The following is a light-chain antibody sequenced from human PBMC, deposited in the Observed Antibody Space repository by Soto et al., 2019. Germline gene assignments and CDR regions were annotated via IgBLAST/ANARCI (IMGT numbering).Light chain of an antibody. CDR2: GAS. CDR3: QKYGSLTSST. CDR1: QSVSSTY. V-gene: IGKV3-20*01. J-gene: IGKJ1*01. Sequence: EIVLTQSPGTLSLSPGERATLSCRASQSVSSTYSAWYQQKPGQAPGLIIYGASSRATGIPDRFSGSGSGTDFTLTISRLEPEDFAVYYCQKYGSLTSSTFGQGTKVEIK.